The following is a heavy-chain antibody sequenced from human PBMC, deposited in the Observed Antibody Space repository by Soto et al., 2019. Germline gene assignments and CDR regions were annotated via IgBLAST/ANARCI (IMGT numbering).Heavy chain of an antibody. Sequence: GTLSLTCAVSGGSISSSNWWSWVRQPPGKGLEWIGEIYHSGSTNYNPSLKSRVTISVDKSKNQFSLKLSSVTAADTAVYYCARVPPGDSYGFYYYGMDVWGQGTTVTSP. V-gene: IGHV4-4*02. CDR1: GGSISSSNW. CDR2: IYHSGST. D-gene: IGHD5-18*01. CDR3: ARVPPGDSYGFYYYGMDV. J-gene: IGHJ6*02.